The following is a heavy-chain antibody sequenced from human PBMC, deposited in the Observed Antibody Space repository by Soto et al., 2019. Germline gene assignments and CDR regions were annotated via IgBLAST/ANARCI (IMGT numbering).Heavy chain of an antibody. V-gene: IGHV4-30-2*01. D-gene: IGHD2-2*01. Sequence: SETLSLTCAVSGGSISSGGYSWGWIRQPPGKGLEWIGYIYHSGSTYYNPSLKSRVTISVDRSKNQFSLKLSSVTAADTAVYYCARVEGYCSSTSCYWNWFDPWGQGTLVTVSS. CDR1: GGSISSGGYS. CDR2: IYHSGST. CDR3: ARVEGYCSSTSCYWNWFDP. J-gene: IGHJ5*02.